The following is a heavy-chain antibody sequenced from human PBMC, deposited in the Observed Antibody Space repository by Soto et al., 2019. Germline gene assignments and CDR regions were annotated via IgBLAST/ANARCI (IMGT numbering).Heavy chain of an antibody. Sequence: GGSLRLSCAASGFTFSSYAMHWVRQAPGKGLEWVAVISYDGSNKYYADSVKGRFTISRDNSKNTLYLQMNSLRAEDTAVYYCARDGEARITIFGVVIPTFAYWGQGPLVTVSS. CDR3: ARDGEARITIFGVVIPTFAY. CDR1: GFTFSSYA. J-gene: IGHJ4*02. V-gene: IGHV3-30-3*01. CDR2: ISYDGSNK. D-gene: IGHD3-3*01.